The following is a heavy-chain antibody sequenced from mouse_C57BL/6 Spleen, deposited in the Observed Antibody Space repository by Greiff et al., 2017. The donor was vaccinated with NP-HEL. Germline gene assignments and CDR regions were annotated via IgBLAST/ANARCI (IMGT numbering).Heavy chain of an antibody. CDR1: GYTFTDYY. J-gene: IGHJ3*01. CDR3: ARSGLRRGAWFAY. CDR2: INPNNGGT. D-gene: IGHD2-2*01. Sequence: VQLQQSGPELVKPGASVKISCKASGYTFTDYYMNWVKQSHGKSLEWIGDINPNNGGTSYNQKFKGKATLTVDKSSSTAYMELRSLTSEDSAVDYCARSGLRRGAWFAYWGQGTLVTVSA. V-gene: IGHV1-26*01.